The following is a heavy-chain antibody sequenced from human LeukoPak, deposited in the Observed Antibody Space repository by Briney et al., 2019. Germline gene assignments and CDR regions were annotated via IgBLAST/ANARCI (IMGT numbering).Heavy chain of an antibody. J-gene: IGHJ6*03. D-gene: IGHD4-17*01. V-gene: IGHV3-23*01. Sequence: PGGSLRLSCAASGFTFSNSALSWVRQAPGKGLEWVSDISGSGGSTYYADSVKGRFTISRDNSKNTLYLQMNSLRAEDTAVYYCAKHPTVTTHYYYYMDVWGKGTTVTVSS. CDR3: AKHPTVTTHYYYYMDV. CDR2: ISGSGGST. CDR1: GFTFSNSA.